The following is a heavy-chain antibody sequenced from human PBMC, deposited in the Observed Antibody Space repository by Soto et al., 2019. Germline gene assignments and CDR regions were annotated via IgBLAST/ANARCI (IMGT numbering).Heavy chain of an antibody. CDR3: ARAGYEEDRLGHIDAFDL. J-gene: IGHJ3*01. D-gene: IGHD6-13*01. V-gene: IGHV1-2*02. Sequence: ASVKVSCKASGYTFTGCYIHWVRQAPGQGLEWMGWINPNNGGTNFAQKFQGRVTMTRDTSVSTAYMELSRLRSDDTAVYYCARAGYEEDRLGHIDAFDLWGQGKMVTVS. CDR2: INPNNGGT. CDR1: GYTFTGCY.